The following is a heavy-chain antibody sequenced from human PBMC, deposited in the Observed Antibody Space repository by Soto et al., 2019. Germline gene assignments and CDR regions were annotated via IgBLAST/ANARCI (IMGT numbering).Heavy chain of an antibody. J-gene: IGHJ6*03. D-gene: IGHD3-3*01. V-gene: IGHV3-23*01. CDR2: ISGSGGST. CDR3: AKQRDGAIFGVVTFYYYYMDV. CDR1: GFTFSSYA. Sequence: GSLRLSCAASGFTFSSYAMSWVRQAPGKGLEWVSAISGSGGSTYYADSVKGRFTISRDNSKNTLYLQMNSLRAEDTAVYYCAKQRDGAIFGVVTFYYYYMDVWCKGTTVTVSS.